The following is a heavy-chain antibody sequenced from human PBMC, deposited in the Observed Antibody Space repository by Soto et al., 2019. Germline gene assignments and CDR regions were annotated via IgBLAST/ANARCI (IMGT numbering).Heavy chain of an antibody. D-gene: IGHD3-22*01. Sequence: GGSLRLSCAASGFTFSTYGMHWVRQAPGKGLGWVAVISYDGSDKYYADSVKGRFTISRDSSKNMLYLQMNSLRAEDTAIYYCAKESYYDSSDYNAFDIWGQGTMVTVSS. CDR2: ISYDGSDK. CDR3: AKESYYDSSDYNAFDI. CDR1: GFTFSTYG. J-gene: IGHJ3*02. V-gene: IGHV3-30*18.